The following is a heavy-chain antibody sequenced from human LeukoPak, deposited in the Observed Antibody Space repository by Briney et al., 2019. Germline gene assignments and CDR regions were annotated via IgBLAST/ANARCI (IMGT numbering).Heavy chain of an antibody. CDR3: AKDAGMVRGVIPYYFDY. D-gene: IGHD3-10*01. J-gene: IGHJ4*02. V-gene: IGHV3-23*01. CDR2: IPSGGGT. Sequence: GGSLRLSCAASGFTFSTYGMSWVRQAPGKGLQWVSTIPSGGGTYYADSVKGRFTISRDNAKNSLYLQMNGLRAEDTAFYYCAKDAGMVRGVIPYYFDYWGQGTLVTVSS. CDR1: GFTFSTYG.